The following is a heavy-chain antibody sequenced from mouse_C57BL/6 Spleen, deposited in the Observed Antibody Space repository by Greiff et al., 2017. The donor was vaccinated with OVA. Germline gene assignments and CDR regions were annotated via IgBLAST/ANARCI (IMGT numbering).Heavy chain of an antibody. V-gene: IGHV1-80*01. Sequence: QVQLKQSGAELVKPGASVKISCKASGYAFSSYWMNWVKQRPGQGLEWIGQIYPGDDNTNYNEKFKGKATLTADKSSSTAYLQLSSLTSEDSAVYYCARYYDYAGYFDYWGQGTTLTVSS. CDR1: GYAFSSYW. CDR3: ARYYDYAGYFDY. J-gene: IGHJ2*01. CDR2: IYPGDDNT. D-gene: IGHD2-4*01.